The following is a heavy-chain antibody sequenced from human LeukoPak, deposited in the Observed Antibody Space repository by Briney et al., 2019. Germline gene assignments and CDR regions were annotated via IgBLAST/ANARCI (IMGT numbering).Heavy chain of an antibody. CDR2: IIPILGIA. CDR3: ASDTWRLGRVSRDY. D-gene: IGHD6-25*01. CDR1: GGTFSSYA. V-gene: IGHV1-69*04. Sequence: ASVKVSCKASGGTFSSYAISWVRQAPGQGLEWMGRIIPILGIANYAQKFQGRVTITADKSTSTAYMELSSLRSEDTAMYYCASDTWRLGRVSRDYWGQGTLVTLSS. J-gene: IGHJ4*02.